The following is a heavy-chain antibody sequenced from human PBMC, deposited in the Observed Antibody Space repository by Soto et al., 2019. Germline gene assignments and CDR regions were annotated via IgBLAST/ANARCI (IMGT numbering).Heavy chain of an antibody. J-gene: IGHJ4*02. CDR1: GGSISSGGYY. CDR3: ATLTTVTTNFDF. CDR2: IYYSGST. V-gene: IGHV4-31*03. D-gene: IGHD4-17*01. Sequence: SETLSLTCTVSGGSISSGGYYWSWIRQHPGKGLEWIGYIYYSGSTYYNPSLKSRVTISVDTSKNQFSLKLSSVTAADTAVYYCATLTTVTTNFDFWGQGTLVTVSS.